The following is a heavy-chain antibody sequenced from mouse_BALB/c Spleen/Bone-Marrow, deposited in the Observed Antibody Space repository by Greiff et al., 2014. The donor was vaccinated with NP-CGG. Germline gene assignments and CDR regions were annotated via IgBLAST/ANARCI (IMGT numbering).Heavy chain of an antibody. CDR2: ISSGGSYT. J-gene: IGHJ4*01. D-gene: IGHD2-3*01. CDR3: TRDLYDGYYYYAMDY. V-gene: IGHV5-6-4*01. Sequence: LQQSGGGLVKPGGSLKLSCAASGFTFSSYTMSWVRQTPEKRLEWVATISSGGSYTYYPDSVKGRFTISRDNAKNTLYLQMSNLKSEDTAMYYCTRDLYDGYYYYAMDYWGQGTSVTVSS. CDR1: GFTFSSYT.